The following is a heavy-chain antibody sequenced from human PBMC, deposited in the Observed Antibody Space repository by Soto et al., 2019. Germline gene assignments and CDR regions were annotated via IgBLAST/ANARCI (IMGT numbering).Heavy chain of an antibody. D-gene: IGHD6-13*01. V-gene: IGHV2-26*01. J-gene: IGHJ4*02. CDR3: ARIEDSSSWYFDY. Sequence: QVTLKESGPVLVKPTEPLTLTCTVSGFSLSNARMGVSWIRQPPGKALEWLAHIFSNDEKSYSTSLKSRLTISKDTSKSQVVLTMTNMDPVDTATYYCARIEDSSSWYFDYWGQGTLVTVSS. CDR2: IFSNDEK. CDR1: GFSLSNARMG.